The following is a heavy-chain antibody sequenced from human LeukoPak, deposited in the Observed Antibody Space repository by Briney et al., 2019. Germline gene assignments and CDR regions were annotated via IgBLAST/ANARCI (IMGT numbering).Heavy chain of an antibody. CDR1: GAPPSSYY. V-gene: IGHV4-59*01. D-gene: IGHD2-2*01. CDR3: ATSFTYADAWPFDF. Sequence: SETLSLTCNVSGAPPSSYYWSWIRQAPGKGLEWIGYFYHRGETKYNPSLKSRVTISEDTSKNLFSLRLTSVTAADTAVYYCATSFTYADAWPFDFWGRGTLLTVSS. CDR2: FYHRGET. J-gene: IGHJ4*02.